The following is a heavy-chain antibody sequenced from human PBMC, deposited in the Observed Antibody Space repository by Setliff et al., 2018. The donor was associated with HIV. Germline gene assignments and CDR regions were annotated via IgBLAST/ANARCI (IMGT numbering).Heavy chain of an antibody. CDR3: IIAYRPPGGSYFPY. CDR2: IRSKAVSDET. CDR1: GFGFSDSA. V-gene: IGHV3-73*01. D-gene: IGHD1-26*01. Sequence: PGGSLRLSCAASGFGFSDSAIHWVRQASGKGLEWVGRIRSKAVSDETSYTASVKGRFTISRDDSKNTLYLQMNSLKTEDTAVYYCIIAYRPPGGSYFPYWGQGTLVTVSS. J-gene: IGHJ4*02.